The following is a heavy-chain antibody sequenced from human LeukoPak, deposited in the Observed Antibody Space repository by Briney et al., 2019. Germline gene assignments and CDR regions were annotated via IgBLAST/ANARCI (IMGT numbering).Heavy chain of an antibody. D-gene: IGHD4-17*01. J-gene: IGHJ4*02. CDR2: ISTTSRTL. V-gene: IGHV3-48*03. CDR1: GFVFSGYE. CDR3: ARGDDYGDSLVAY. Sequence: PGRSLRLSRAASGFVFSGYEMNWVSQAPGKGLEWISSISTTSRTLNYADSVKGRFTISRDNAKNSPYLQMNSLSAEDTAVYYCARGDDYGDSLVAYWGQGTLVTVSS.